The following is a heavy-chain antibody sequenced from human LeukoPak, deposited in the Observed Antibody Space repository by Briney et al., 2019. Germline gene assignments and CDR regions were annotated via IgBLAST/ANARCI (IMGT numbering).Heavy chain of an antibody. V-gene: IGHV3-23*01. J-gene: IGHJ6*03. D-gene: IGHD3-22*01. CDR1: GFTFSNYG. Sequence: GGTLRLSCAASGFTFSNYGMSWVRQAPGKGLEWVSAFTSSGGRTYYADSVKGRFTISRDNAKNSLYLQMNSLRAEDTAVYYCARAMISSRPGYYYYYMDVWGKGTTVTISS. CDR3: ARAMISSRPGYYYYYMDV. CDR2: FTSSGGRT.